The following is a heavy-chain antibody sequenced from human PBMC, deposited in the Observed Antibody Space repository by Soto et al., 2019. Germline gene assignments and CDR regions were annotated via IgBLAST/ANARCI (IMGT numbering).Heavy chain of an antibody. CDR1: GASISSTTSGNW. Sequence: QVQLQESGPGLVRPSGTLSLTCAVSGASISSTTSGNWWSWVRQPPGKGLEWIGEIYHSGSTNYNPSLKSRVTMSVDNSKNQFSLRLGSVTAADTAVYYCARMVGATLVDFWGQGTLVTVSS. D-gene: IGHD1-26*01. CDR2: IYHSGST. CDR3: ARMVGATLVDF. J-gene: IGHJ4*02. V-gene: IGHV4-4*02.